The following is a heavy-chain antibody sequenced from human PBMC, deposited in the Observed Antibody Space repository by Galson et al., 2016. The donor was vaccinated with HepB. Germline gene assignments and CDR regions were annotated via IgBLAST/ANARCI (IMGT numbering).Heavy chain of an antibody. V-gene: IGHV3-33*08. CDR1: GFSFSSSA. CDR2: IWSDGSNK. Sequence: SLRLSCAASGFSFSSSAMHWVRQAPGKGLEWVALIWSDGSNKYYADSVEGRFTISRDNSKNTAYLQMNSLRAEDRAVYYCAREAGIAAAATYDYWGQGTLVTVSS. J-gene: IGHJ4*02. D-gene: IGHD6-13*01. CDR3: AREAGIAAAATYDY.